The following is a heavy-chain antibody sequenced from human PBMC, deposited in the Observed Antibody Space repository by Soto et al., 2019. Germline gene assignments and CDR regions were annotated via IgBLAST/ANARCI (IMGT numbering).Heavy chain of an antibody. Sequence: GGSLRLSCAASGFTFGSYAMSWVRQAPGKGLEWVSAISGSGGSTYYADSVKGRFTISRDNSKNTLYLQMNSLRAEDTAVYYCARYSGSFSLDYWGQGTLVTVSS. J-gene: IGHJ4*02. CDR3: ARYSGSFSLDY. CDR1: GFTFGSYA. D-gene: IGHD3-10*01. V-gene: IGHV3-23*01. CDR2: ISGSGGST.